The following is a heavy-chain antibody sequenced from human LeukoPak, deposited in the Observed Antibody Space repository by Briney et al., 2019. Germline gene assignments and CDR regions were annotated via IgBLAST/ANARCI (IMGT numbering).Heavy chain of an antibody. J-gene: IGHJ4*02. CDR3: ARRRSPGDFDY. V-gene: IGHV4-39*01. CDR2: IFYSGST. D-gene: IGHD1-26*01. Sequence: PSETLSLTCTVSGGSISSSIYYWGWIRQPPGKGLEWIGSIFYSGSTYYNPSLKSRVTISVDTSKNQFSLKLSSVTAAETAVYYCARRRSPGDFDYWGQGTLVTVSS. CDR1: GGSISSSIYY.